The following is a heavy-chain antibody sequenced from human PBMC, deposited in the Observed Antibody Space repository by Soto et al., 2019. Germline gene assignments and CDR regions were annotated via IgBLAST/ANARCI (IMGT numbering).Heavy chain of an antibody. V-gene: IGHV4-59*01. Sequence: QVQLQESGPGLVRPSETLSLTCTVSGGSFSTYFWSWIRRPPGKGLEWIGYIYHTGTTNYNPSLRSRVTISVDTSKNQFSLKLTSVTAADTAVYYCARGSGSGSYTDYWGQGTLVTVSS. D-gene: IGHD3-10*01. CDR1: GGSFSTYF. CDR3: ARGSGSGSYTDY. J-gene: IGHJ4*02. CDR2: IYHTGTT.